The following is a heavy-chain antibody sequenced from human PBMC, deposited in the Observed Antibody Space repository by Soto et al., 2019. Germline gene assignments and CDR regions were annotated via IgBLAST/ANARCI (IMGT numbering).Heavy chain of an antibody. V-gene: IGHV3-23*01. D-gene: IGHD6-19*01. CDR3: AKRPVYSSGIRSPFDY. CDR2: ISGSGGST. Sequence: GGSLRLSCAASGFTFSSYAMSWVRQAPGKGLEWVSAISGSGGSTYYADSVKGRFTISRDNSKNTLYLQMNSLRAEDTAVYYCAKRPVYSSGIRSPFDYWGQGTLVTVSS. J-gene: IGHJ4*02. CDR1: GFTFSSYA.